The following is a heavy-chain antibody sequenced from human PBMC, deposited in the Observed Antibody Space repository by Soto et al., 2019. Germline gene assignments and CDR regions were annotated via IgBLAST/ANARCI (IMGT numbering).Heavy chain of an antibody. Sequence: QVQLVQSGAEVKKPGSSVKVSCKASGGTFSSYAISWVRQAPGQGLEWMGGIIPIFGTANYAQKFQGRVTITADESTSTAYMELGSLRSEDTAVYYCARALRGYSYGAAYYFDYWGQGTLVTVSS. CDR2: IIPIFGTA. J-gene: IGHJ4*02. CDR1: GGTFSSYA. D-gene: IGHD5-18*01. CDR3: ARALRGYSYGAAYYFDY. V-gene: IGHV1-69*01.